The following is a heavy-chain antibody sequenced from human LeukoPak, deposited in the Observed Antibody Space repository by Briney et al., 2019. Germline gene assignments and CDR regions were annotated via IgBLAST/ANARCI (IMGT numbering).Heavy chain of an antibody. D-gene: IGHD6-19*01. J-gene: IGHJ4*02. CDR1: GGSFSGYY. Sequence: SETLSLTCAVYGGSFSGYYWSWIRQPPGKGLEWIGEINHSGSTNYNPSLKSRVTISVDTSKNQFSLKLSSVTAADTAVYYCARAISSGWPTLMYYFDYWGQGTLVTVSS. CDR3: ARAISSGWPTLMYYFDY. CDR2: INHSGST. V-gene: IGHV4-34*01.